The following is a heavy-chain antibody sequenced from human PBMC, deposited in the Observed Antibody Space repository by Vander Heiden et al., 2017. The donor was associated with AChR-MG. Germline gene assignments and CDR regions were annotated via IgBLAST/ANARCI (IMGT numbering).Heavy chain of an antibody. J-gene: IGHJ4*02. D-gene: IGHD2-2*01. V-gene: IGHV4-4*07. CDR2: IYTSGST. CDR3: ARGRYCSRASCYLDY. Sequence: QVQLPESGPGLVKPSETLSPTCTVSAGSFSSYFWTWIRQPAGKGLEWIGRIYTSGSTNYNPSLKSRVTMSVDTSKNQFSLNLSSVTAADTAVYYCARGRYCSRASCYLDYWGQGTLVTVSS. CDR1: AGSFSSYF.